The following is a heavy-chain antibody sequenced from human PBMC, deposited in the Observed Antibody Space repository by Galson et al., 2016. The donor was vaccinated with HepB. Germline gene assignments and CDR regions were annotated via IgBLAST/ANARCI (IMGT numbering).Heavy chain of an antibody. CDR2: IKEDGSEE. Sequence: SLRLSCAASGFTFTNSYLTWVRQAPGRGLEWVANIKEDGSEEDYVDSVKGRFTISRDNARNSLNLQMNSLRAEDTAMYYCARGRALHDWGQGTLVPVSS. CDR3: ARGRALHD. CDR1: GFTFTNSY. D-gene: IGHD4-11*01. V-gene: IGHV3-7*03. J-gene: IGHJ4*02.